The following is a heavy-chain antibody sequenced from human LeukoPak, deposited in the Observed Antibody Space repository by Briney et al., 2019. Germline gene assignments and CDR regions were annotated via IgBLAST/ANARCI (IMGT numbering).Heavy chain of an antibody. V-gene: IGHV5-51*01. CDR2: IYPGDSDT. D-gene: IGHD1-14*01. CDR1: GYTFTSYW. Sequence: GESPKISCMGFGYTFTSYWIGWVRQMPGKGLEWMGIIYPGDSDTRYTPSFQGQVTISADKSISTAYLQWSSLEASDTAVYYCARGGVDNRCSDYWGQGSLVTVSS. CDR3: ARGGVDNRCSDY. J-gene: IGHJ4*02.